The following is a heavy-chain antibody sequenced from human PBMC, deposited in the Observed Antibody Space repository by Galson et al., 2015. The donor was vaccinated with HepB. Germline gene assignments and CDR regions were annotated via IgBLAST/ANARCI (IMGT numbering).Heavy chain of an antibody. D-gene: IGHD6-13*01. V-gene: IGHV1-24*01. CDR1: GYTLTELS. Sequence: SVKVSCKVSGYTLTELSMHWVRQAPGKGLEWMGGFDPEDGETIYAQKFQGRVTMTEDTSTDTAYMELSSLRSEDTAVYYCATGGYSSSWYLGDFDYWGQGTLVTVSS. CDR3: ATGGYSSSWYLGDFDY. J-gene: IGHJ4*02. CDR2: FDPEDGET.